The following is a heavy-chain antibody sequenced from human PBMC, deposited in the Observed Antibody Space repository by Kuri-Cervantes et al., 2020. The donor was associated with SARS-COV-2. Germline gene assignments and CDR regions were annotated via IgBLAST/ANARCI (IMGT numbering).Heavy chain of an antibody. CDR2: IIPIFATA. D-gene: IGHD3-3*01. J-gene: IGHJ4*02. CDR1: GCTFSSYA. CDR3: ARASPHRTSGYNTLDY. Sequence: SSVKVSCQASGCTFSSYAISWVRQAPGQGLEWMGGIIPIFATANYAQKFQGRVTIPADKSTSTAYMELGTLRSDDTAVYYCARASPHRTSGYNTLDYWGQGTLVTVSS. V-gene: IGHV1-69*06.